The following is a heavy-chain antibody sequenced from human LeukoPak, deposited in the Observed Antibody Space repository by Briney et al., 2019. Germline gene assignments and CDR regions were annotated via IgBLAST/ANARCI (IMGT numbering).Heavy chain of an antibody. D-gene: IGHD3-9*01. Sequence: PGGSLRLSCAASGFTVSSNYMSWVRQAPGKGLKWVSVIYSGGSTYYADSVKGRFTISRDNSKNTLYLQMNSLRAEDTAVYYCARALYDILTGYQPPYYYYGMDVWGQGTTVTVSS. CDR3: ARALYDILTGYQPPYYYYGMDV. J-gene: IGHJ6*02. V-gene: IGHV3-53*01. CDR2: IYSGGST. CDR1: GFTVSSNY.